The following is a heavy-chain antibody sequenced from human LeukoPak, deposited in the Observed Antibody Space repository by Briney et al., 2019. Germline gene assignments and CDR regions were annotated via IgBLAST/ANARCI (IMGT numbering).Heavy chain of an antibody. Sequence: SETLSLTCAVYGGSFSGYYWSWIRQPPGKGLEWIGEINHSGSTNYNPSLKSRVTISVDTSKNQFSLKLSSVTAADTAVYYCARLSWRVQGVILLEGYMDVWGKGTTVTVSS. D-gene: IGHD3-10*01. J-gene: IGHJ6*03. CDR2: INHSGST. CDR3: ARLSWRVQGVILLEGYMDV. V-gene: IGHV4-34*01. CDR1: GGSFSGYY.